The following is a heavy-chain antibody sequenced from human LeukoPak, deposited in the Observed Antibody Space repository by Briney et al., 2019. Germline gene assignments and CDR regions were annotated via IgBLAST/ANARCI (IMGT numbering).Heavy chain of an antibody. D-gene: IGHD6-13*01. Sequence: ASVKVSCKASGYTFTSSYIHWVRQAPGQGLEWMGIINPSSGSTSYVQEFQGRVTMTRDKSTTTVYMELSSLRSEDTAVYYCARSGSSSPNSWFVPWGQGTLVPVSS. CDR1: GYTFTSSY. CDR2: INPSSGST. CDR3: ARSGSSSPNSWFVP. J-gene: IGHJ5*02. V-gene: IGHV1-46*01.